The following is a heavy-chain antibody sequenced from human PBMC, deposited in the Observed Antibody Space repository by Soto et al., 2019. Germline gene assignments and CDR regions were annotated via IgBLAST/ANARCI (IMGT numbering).Heavy chain of an antibody. Sequence: QVQLVQSGAEVKKPGASVKVSCKASGYTFTSYGISWVRQAPGQGLEWMGWISAYNGNTNYAQKLQGRVTMTTDTSXXTAYMELRSLRSDDTAVYYCARHQQKYGSGSYFDYWGQGTLVTVSS. CDR3: ARHQQKYGSGSYFDY. V-gene: IGHV1-18*01. CDR2: ISAYNGNT. J-gene: IGHJ4*02. CDR1: GYTFTSYG. D-gene: IGHD3-10*01.